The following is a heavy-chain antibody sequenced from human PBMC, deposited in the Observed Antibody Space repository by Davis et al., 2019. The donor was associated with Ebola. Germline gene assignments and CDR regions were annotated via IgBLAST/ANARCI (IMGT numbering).Heavy chain of an antibody. V-gene: IGHV4-39*01. CDR3: ARRFTMVQGVIITSSYFDY. D-gene: IGHD3-10*01. CDR1: GDSISSSSYY. J-gene: IGHJ4*02. CDR2: IYYSGST. Sequence: MPGGSLRLSCTVSGDSISSSSYYWGWIRQPPGKGLEWIGSIYYSGSTYYNPSLKSRVTISVDTSKNQFSLKLSSVTAADTAVYYCARRFTMVQGVIITSSYFDYWGQGTLVTVSS.